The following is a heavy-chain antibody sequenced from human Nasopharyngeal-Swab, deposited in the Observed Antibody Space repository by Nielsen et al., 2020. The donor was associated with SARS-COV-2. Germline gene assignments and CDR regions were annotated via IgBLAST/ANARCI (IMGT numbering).Heavy chain of an antibody. V-gene: IGHV3-30*03. CDR3: ARGSGSYGRAFDI. CDR1: GFTFSSYG. D-gene: IGHD1-26*01. J-gene: IGHJ3*02. CDR2: ISYDGSNK. Sequence: GESLKISCAASGFTFSSYGMHWVRQAPGKGLEWVAVISYDGSNKYYADSVKGRFTISRDNSKNTLYLQMNSLRAEDTAVYYCARGSGSYGRAFDIWGQGTMVTVSS.